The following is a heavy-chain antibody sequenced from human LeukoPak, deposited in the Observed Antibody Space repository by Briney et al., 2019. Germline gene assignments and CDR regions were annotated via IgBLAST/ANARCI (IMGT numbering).Heavy chain of an antibody. CDR2: ISYDGSNK. J-gene: IGHJ6*02. Sequence: GGSLRLSCAASGFTFSSYGMPWVRQAPGKGLEWVAVISYDGSNKYYADSVKGRFTISRDNSKNTLYLQMNSLRAEDTAVYYCAKDSLAGPYGMDVWGQGTTVTVSS. CDR3: AKDSLAGPYGMDV. V-gene: IGHV3-30*18. D-gene: IGHD6-13*01. CDR1: GFTFSSYG.